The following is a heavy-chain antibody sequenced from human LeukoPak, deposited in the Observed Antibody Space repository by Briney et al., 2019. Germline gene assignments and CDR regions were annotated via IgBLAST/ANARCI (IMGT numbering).Heavy chain of an antibody. V-gene: IGHV1-2*02. CDR1: GHTFTDYY. D-gene: IGHD6-6*01. CDR2: INPHSGGT. J-gene: IGHJ4*02. Sequence: ASVKVSCKASGHTFTDYYMHWVRQAPGQGLEWMGWINPHSGGTNYAQKFQGRVTMTRDTSISTVYMEVSRLRSDDTAVYYCARDSSYSSSLYYFEYWGQGTLVTVSS. CDR3: ARDSSYSSSLYYFEY.